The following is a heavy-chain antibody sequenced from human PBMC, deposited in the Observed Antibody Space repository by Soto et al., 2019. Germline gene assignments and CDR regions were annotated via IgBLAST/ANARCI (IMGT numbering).Heavy chain of an antibody. CDR1: GFTFSKAW. J-gene: IGHJ6*02. D-gene: IGHD4-4*01. CDR3: TICLQQRVYYYYYYGMDV. Sequence: GGALRLSCAASGFTFSKAWMNWVRQAPGKGLEWVGRIKSKTDGGTTDYAAPVKGRFTISRDDSKNTLYLQMNSLKTEDTAVYYCTICLQQRVYYYYYYGMDVWGQGTTVTVSS. V-gene: IGHV3-15*07. CDR2: IKSKTDGGTT.